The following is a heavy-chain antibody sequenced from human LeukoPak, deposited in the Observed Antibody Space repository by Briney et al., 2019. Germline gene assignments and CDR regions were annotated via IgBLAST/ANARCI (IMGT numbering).Heavy chain of an antibody. D-gene: IGHD2-2*01. CDR1: GFTFSSYG. CDR2: IRDDGSNK. J-gene: IGHJ4*02. Sequence: GGSLRLSCAASGFTFSSYGMHWVRQAPGKGLEWVAFIRDDGSNKYYADSVKGRFTISRDNSKNTLYLQMNSLRAEDTAVYYCAKVKSTSPTMYYFDYWGQGTLVTVSS. CDR3: AKVKSTSPTMYYFDY. V-gene: IGHV3-30*02.